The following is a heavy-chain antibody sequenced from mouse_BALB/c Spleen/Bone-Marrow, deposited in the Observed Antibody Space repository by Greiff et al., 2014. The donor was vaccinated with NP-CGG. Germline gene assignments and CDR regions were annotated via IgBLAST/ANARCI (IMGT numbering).Heavy chain of an antibody. J-gene: IGHJ2*01. Sequence: VQLQQSGAELVRPGTSVKVSCKASGYAFTNYLIEWVKRRPGQGLEWIGVINPGSGGTNYNEKFKGKAALTADKSSSTAYMQFSSLTSDDSAVYFCARSYSGSPYFDYWGQGTTLTVSS. CDR3: ARSYSGSPYFDY. CDR1: GYAFTNYL. D-gene: IGHD1-1*01. V-gene: IGHV1-54*01. CDR2: INPGSGGT.